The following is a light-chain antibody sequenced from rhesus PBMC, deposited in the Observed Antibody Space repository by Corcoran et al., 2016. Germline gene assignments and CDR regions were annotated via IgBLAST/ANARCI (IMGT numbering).Light chain of an antibody. Sequence: DIQMTQSPSSLSASVGDTVTITCRASQSISSWLAWYQQKPGKAPKLLIYKASSLQRGVPSRLRGSGAGTDFTLTISSLQSEDFANYYCQQYSRSPLTFGGGTKVELK. CDR1: QSISSW. CDR2: KAS. J-gene: IGKJ4*01. V-gene: IGKV1-22*01. CDR3: QQYSRSPLT.